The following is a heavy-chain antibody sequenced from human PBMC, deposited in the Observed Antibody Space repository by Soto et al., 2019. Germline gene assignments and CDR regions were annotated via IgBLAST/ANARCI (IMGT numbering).Heavy chain of an antibody. CDR2: INHSGST. V-gene: IGHV4-34*01. J-gene: IGHJ6*02. Sequence: QVQLQSWGAGLLKPSETLSLTCAVYGGSFSGYYWTWIRQPPAKGLEWIGEINHSGSTNYNPTLKSRVTISLDPSRKQFSLKLTSVTAADTAVYYCARGPWDYYYYGMDVWGQGTTVTVSS. D-gene: IGHD1-26*01. CDR3: ARGPWDYYYYGMDV. CDR1: GGSFSGYY.